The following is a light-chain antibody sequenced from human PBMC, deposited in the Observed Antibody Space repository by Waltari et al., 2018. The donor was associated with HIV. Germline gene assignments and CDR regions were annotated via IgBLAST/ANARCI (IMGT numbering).Light chain of an antibody. J-gene: IGKJ3*01. CDR1: QTVSSSY. V-gene: IGKV3-20*01. Sequence: EIVLTQSPGTLSLSPVERATLSCRASQTVSSSYLAWYQQRPGQAPRLLIYGASSRATGVPDRFSGSGSGTDFTLTISRLEPEDFAVYYCQQYGGSPPKVTFGPGTKVDIK. CDR2: GAS. CDR3: QQYGGSPPKVT.